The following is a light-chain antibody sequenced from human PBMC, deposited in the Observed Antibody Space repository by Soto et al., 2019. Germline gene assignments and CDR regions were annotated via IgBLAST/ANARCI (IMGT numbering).Light chain of an antibody. J-gene: IGKJ1*01. CDR1: QSLDSW. V-gene: IGKV1-5*03. Sequence: DIQMTQSPSTLSASVEDRVTITCRASQSLDSWLAWYQQKPGKPPKLLIYKTSILEFGVPSRFSGSGSGTLFTLTISSLQPDDFPTYYFHHYHRFSTFGQGTKVEIK. CDR3: HHYHRFST. CDR2: KTS.